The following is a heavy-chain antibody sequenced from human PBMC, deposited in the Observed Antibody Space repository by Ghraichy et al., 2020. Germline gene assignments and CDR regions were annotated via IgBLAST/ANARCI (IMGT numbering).Heavy chain of an antibody. CDR1: GFTFSNAW. CDR2: IKSKTDGGTT. J-gene: IGHJ6*02. D-gene: IGHD2-2*02. V-gene: IGHV3-15*01. CDR3: TTYTACSTSCYTYYYYGMDV. Sequence: GGSLRLSCAASGFTFSNAWMSWVRQAPGKGLEWVGRIKSKTDGGTTDYAAPVKGRFTISRDDSKNTLYLQMNSLKTEDTAVYHCTTYTACSTSCYTYYYYGMDVWGQGTTVTVSS.